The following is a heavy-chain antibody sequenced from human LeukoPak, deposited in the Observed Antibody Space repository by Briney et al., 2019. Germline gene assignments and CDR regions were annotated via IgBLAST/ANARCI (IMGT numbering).Heavy chain of an antibody. V-gene: IGHV3-30*03. D-gene: IGHD3-22*01. J-gene: IGHJ4*02. Sequence: PGGSLRLSCAASGFTFSSYGMHWVRQAPGKGLEWVALISYDGSNKYYVDSVKGRFTISRDNAKNSLYLQMNSLRAEDTAVYYCARVLHRRNYDSSVYYGYWGQGTLVTVSS. CDR1: GFTFSSYG. CDR3: ARVLHRRNYDSSVYYGY. CDR2: ISYDGSNK.